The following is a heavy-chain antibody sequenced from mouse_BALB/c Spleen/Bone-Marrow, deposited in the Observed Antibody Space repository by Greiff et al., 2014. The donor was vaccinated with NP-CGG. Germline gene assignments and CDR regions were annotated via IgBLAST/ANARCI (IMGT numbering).Heavy chain of an antibody. V-gene: IGHV1-54*01. Sequence: VQLQQSGAELVRPGTSVKVSCKASGYAFTNYLIEWVKQRPVQGLEWIGVISPGSGGANYNAKFKGKATLTADKSSSTAYMQLSSLTSDDAAVYFCAREWTARAVDYWGQGTTLTVSS. CDR2: ISPGSGGA. J-gene: IGHJ2*01. CDR1: GYAFTNYL. D-gene: IGHD3-2*01. CDR3: AREWTARAVDY.